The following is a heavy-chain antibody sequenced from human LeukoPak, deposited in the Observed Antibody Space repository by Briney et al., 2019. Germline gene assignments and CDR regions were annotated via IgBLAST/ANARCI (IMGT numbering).Heavy chain of an antibody. J-gene: IGHJ4*02. V-gene: IGHV3-30*03. Sequence: GGSLRLSCAASGFTFSSYGMHWVRQAPGKGLEWVAVISYDGSNKYYADSVKGRLAISRDNSKNTLYLQMNSLRAEDTAVYYCARENGIQLWKPFDYWGQGTLVTVSS. CDR3: ARENGIQLWKPFDY. CDR2: ISYDGSNK. CDR1: GFTFSSYG. D-gene: IGHD5-18*01.